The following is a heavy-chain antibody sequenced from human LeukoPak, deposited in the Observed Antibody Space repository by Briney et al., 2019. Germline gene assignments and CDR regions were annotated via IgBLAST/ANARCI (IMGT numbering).Heavy chain of an antibody. D-gene: IGHD2-15*01. V-gene: IGHV3-74*01. CDR1: GFTFSSYW. CDR3: ARVGYCSGGSCYRRGSYFDY. CDR2: INSDGSST. Sequence: GGSLRLSCAASGFTFSSYWMHWVRQAPGKGLVWVSRINSDGSSTSYADSVKGRFTISRDNAKNTLHLQMNSLRAEDTAVYYCARVGYCSGGSCYRRGSYFDYWGQGTLVTVSS. J-gene: IGHJ4*02.